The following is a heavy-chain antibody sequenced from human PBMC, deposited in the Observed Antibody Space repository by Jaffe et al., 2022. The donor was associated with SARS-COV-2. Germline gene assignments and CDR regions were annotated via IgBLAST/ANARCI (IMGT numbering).Heavy chain of an antibody. CDR3: AREAGWY. Sequence: QVQLQESGPGLVKPSQTLSLTCTVSGGSISSGSYYWSWVRQSAGKGLEWIGRFYTSGSTNYNPSLKSRVTISVDTSKNQFSLKLTSVTAADTAVYYCAREAGWYWGQGTLVTVSS. CDR2: FYTSGST. D-gene: IGHD2-15*01. CDR1: GGSISSGSYY. J-gene: IGHJ4*02. V-gene: IGHV4-61*02.